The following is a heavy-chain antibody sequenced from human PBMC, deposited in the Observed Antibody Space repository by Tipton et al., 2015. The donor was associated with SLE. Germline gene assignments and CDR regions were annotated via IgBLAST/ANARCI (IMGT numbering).Heavy chain of an antibody. CDR1: GGFISSHY. Sequence: TLSLTCTVSGGFISSHYWSWIRQPPGKGLEWIGRIYKTGVTNYNPSLKGRLSMSVDTSKAHFSLNLNTVTAADTAIYYCAREKENTGWFWLNAFDVWGRGTLVTVST. CDR3: AREKENTGWFWLNAFDV. D-gene: IGHD6-19*01. J-gene: IGHJ3*01. V-gene: IGHV4-4*08. CDR2: IYKTGVT.